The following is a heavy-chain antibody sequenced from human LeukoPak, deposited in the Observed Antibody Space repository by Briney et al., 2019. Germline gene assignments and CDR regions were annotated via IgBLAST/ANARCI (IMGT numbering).Heavy chain of an antibody. D-gene: IGHD4-23*01. CDR1: DGSINNNDYY. CDR2: MYYSGAT. Sequence: SETLSLTCTLSDGSINNNDYYWAWVRQPPGKGLEWIANMYYSGATFYNPSLKSRVTISMDTSQTRFFLQLRSVTATDTGTYYCARGRWSINWFDPWGQGTMVTVSS. CDR3: ARGRWSINWFDP. V-gene: IGHV4-39*01. J-gene: IGHJ5*01.